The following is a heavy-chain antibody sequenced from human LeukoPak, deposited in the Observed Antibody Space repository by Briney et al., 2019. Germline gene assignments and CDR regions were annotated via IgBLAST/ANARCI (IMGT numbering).Heavy chain of an antibody. J-gene: IGHJ4*02. Sequence: GSVKVSCKVSGYTLTELSMHWVRQAPGKGLEWMGGFDPEDGETIYAQKFQDRVTITRDTSASTVYMDLSSLRSEDTAVYYCARGSYYYGSGSFMGSDSWGQGTLVTVSS. V-gene: IGHV1-24*01. CDR3: ARGSYYYGSGSFMGSDS. CDR1: GYTLTELS. D-gene: IGHD3-10*01. CDR2: FDPEDGET.